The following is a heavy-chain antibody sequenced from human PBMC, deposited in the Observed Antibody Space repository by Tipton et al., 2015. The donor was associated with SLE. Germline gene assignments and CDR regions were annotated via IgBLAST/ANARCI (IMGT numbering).Heavy chain of an antibody. V-gene: IGHV3-23*01. CDR2: ISGSGGST. J-gene: IGHJ3*02. D-gene: IGHD6-19*01. CDR3: AKDRFGIAVAGDAFDI. CDR1: GFTFSSYA. Sequence: GSLRLSCAASGFTFSSYAMSWVRQAPGKGLEWVSAISGSGGSTYYADSVKGRFTISRDNSKNTLYLQMNSLRAEDTAVYYCAKDRFGIAVAGDAFDIWGQGTMVTVSS.